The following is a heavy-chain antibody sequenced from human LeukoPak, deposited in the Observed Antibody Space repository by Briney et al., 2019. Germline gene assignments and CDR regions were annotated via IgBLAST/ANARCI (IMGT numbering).Heavy chain of an antibody. Sequence: SETLSLTCTVSGGSISSYYWSWIRQPPGKGLEWIGYIYYSGSTNYNPSLKSRVTISVDTSKNQFSLKLSSVTAADTAVYYCARTRYCSSTSCSPFDYWGQGTLVTVSS. CDR2: IYYSGST. D-gene: IGHD2-2*01. V-gene: IGHV4-59*08. CDR1: GGSISSYY. J-gene: IGHJ4*02. CDR3: ARTRYCSSTSCSPFDY.